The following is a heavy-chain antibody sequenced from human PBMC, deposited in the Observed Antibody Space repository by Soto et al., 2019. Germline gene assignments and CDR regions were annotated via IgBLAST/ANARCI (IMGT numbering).Heavy chain of an antibody. CDR3: AAMGTPVTGLYYFDY. CDR1: GGSISSGYYY. V-gene: IGHV4-30-4*01. D-gene: IGHD4-17*01. Sequence: QVQLQESGPGLVKPSQTLSLTCTVSGGSISSGYYYWSWIRQPPGKGLEWIGFISYSGTTHHSASLRSRVSISVDTSKTQFSLDLCSVTAADTAVYYCAAMGTPVTGLYYFDYWGQGPLVIVSS. J-gene: IGHJ4*02. CDR2: ISYSGTT.